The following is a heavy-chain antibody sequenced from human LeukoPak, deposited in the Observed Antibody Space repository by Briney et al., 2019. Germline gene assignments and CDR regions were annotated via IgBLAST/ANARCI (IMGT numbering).Heavy chain of an antibody. V-gene: IGHV3-30-3*01. CDR1: GFTFSSYA. Sequence: GGSLRLSCAASGFTFSSYAMHWVRQAPGKGLEWVAVISYDGSNKYYADSVKGRFTISRDNSKNTLYLQMNSLRAEDTAVYYCARELGVYGGNFEVYYYGMDVWGQGTTVTVSS. D-gene: IGHD4-23*01. CDR3: ARELGVYGGNFEVYYYGMDV. J-gene: IGHJ6*02. CDR2: ISYDGSNK.